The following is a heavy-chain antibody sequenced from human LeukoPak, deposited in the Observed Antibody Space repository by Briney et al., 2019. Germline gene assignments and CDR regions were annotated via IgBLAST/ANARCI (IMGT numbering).Heavy chain of an antibody. Sequence: SETLSLNCTVSGGSISSYYWSWIRQPARKGQEWIGRIYTSGSTNYNPSLKSRVTMSVDTSKNQFSLKLSSVTAADTAVYYCARDTEYSSSSYYYYYYMDVWGKGTTVTVSS. CDR2: IYTSGST. D-gene: IGHD6-6*01. CDR1: GGSISSYY. J-gene: IGHJ6*03. V-gene: IGHV4-4*07. CDR3: ARDTEYSSSSYYYYYYMDV.